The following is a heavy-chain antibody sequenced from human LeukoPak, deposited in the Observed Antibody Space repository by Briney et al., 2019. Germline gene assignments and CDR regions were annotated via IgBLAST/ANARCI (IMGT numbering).Heavy chain of an antibody. V-gene: IGHV3-53*01. CDR3: ARGRYSSGWAFDY. CDR1: GFTVSSNY. Sequence: PGGSLRLSCAASGFTVSSNYMSWVRQPPGKGLEWVSVIYNGGSTYYADSVKGRFTISRENPKNTMYLQMNRLRAEDTAVYYCARGRYSSGWAFDYWGQGTLVTVSS. CDR2: IYNGGST. J-gene: IGHJ4*02. D-gene: IGHD6-19*01.